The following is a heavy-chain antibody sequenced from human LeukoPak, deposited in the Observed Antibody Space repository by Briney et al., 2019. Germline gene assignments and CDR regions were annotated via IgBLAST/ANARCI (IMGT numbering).Heavy chain of an antibody. CDR3: ARAYVSGGSCCTFDY. CDR1: GYTFTSYY. D-gene: IGHD2-15*01. J-gene: IGHJ4*02. Sequence: ASVKVSCKASGYTFTSYYMHWVRQAPGQGLEWMGIINPSGGSTSYARKFQGRVTMTRDMSTSTVYMELSSLRSEDTAVYYCARAYVSGGSCCTFDYWGQGTLVTVSS. CDR2: INPSGGST. V-gene: IGHV1-46*01.